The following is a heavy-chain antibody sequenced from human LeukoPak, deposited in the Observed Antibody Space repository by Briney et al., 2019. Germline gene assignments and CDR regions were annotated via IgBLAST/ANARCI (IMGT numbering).Heavy chain of an antibody. CDR2: IYYSGST. J-gene: IGHJ3*02. D-gene: IGHD6-19*01. CDR1: GGSISSSSYY. V-gene: IGHV4-39*07. CDR3: ARDRGIAVAWDAFDI. Sequence: PSETLSLTCTVTGGSISSSSYYWGWIRQPPGKGLEWIGSIYYSGSTYYNPSLKSRVIISVDTSKNQFSLKLSSVTAADTAVYYCARDRGIAVAWDAFDIWGQGTMVTVSS.